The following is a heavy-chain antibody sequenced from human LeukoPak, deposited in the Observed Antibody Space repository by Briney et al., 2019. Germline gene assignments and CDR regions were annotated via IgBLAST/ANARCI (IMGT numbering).Heavy chain of an antibody. CDR3: AKAERSGSYFDY. J-gene: IGHJ4*02. CDR2: VSPSGDIT. D-gene: IGHD1-26*01. V-gene: IGHV3-23*01. Sequence: PGGSLRLSCAASGFTFSTYGMNWVRQAPGKGLEWVSGVSPSGDITYYADSVKGRFTISRDNSKNTLYLQMNSLRAEDTAVYYCAKAERSGSYFDYWGQGTLVTVSS. CDR1: GFTFSTYG.